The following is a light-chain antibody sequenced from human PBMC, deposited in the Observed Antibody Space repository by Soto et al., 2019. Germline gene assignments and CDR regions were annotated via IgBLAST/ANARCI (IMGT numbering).Light chain of an antibody. Sequence: QSALTQPSSVSGSPGQSITISCPGTSSDVGSYNIVSWYQHHPGKAPKLMIYEGSKRPSGVSNRFSGSRSGNTASLTISGLQAEDEANYYCCSYAGSSTFVVFGGGTKVTVL. CDR3: CSYAGSSTFVV. V-gene: IGLV2-23*01. CDR2: EGS. CDR1: SSDVGSYNI. J-gene: IGLJ2*01.